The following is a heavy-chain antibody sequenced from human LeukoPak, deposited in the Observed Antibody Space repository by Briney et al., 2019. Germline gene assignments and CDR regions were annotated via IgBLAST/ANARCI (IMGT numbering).Heavy chain of an antibody. CDR3: TRGYSNSWTPEGDTFDI. Sequence: GGSLKLSCAASGIPFNNNGMHWVRQAPGKGLEWVAVIWYDGSNRLSATSVKGRFTISRDNYKNTLYLQMTCLRADDTAVYYCTRGYSNSWTPEGDTFDIWGEGTMFSVSS. CDR1: GIPFNNNG. D-gene: IGHD6-13*01. J-gene: IGHJ3*02. V-gene: IGHV3-33*01. CDR2: IWYDGSNR.